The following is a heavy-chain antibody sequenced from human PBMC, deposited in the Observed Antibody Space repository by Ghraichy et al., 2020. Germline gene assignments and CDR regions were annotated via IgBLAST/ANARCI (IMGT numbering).Heavy chain of an antibody. CDR3: ARGEYQLLNYYYYYGMDV. J-gene: IGHJ6*02. D-gene: IGHD2-2*01. CDR1: GFTFSDYY. V-gene: IGHV3-11*01. Sequence: RGSLRLSCAASGFTFSDYYMSWIRQAPGKGLEWVSYISSSGSTIYYADSVKGRFTISRDNAKNSLYLQMNSLRAEDTAVYYCARGEYQLLNYYYYYGMDVWGQGTTVTVSS. CDR2: ISSSGSTI.